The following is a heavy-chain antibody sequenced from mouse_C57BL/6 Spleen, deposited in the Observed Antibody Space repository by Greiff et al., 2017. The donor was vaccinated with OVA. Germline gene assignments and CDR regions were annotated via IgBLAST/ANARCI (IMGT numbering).Heavy chain of an antibody. V-gene: IGHV5-4*01. CDR3: AREDDSNYVKGAMDY. CDR2: ISDGGSYT. Sequence: EVMLVESGGGLVKPGGSLKLSCAASGFTFSSYAMSWVRQTPEKRLEWVATISDGGSYTYYPDNVKGRFTISRDNAKNNLYLQMSHLKSEDTAMYYCAREDDSNYVKGAMDYWGQGTSVTVSS. J-gene: IGHJ4*01. D-gene: IGHD2-5*01. CDR1: GFTFSSYA.